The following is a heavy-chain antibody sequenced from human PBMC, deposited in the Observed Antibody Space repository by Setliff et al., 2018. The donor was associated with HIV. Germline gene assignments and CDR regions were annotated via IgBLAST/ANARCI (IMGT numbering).Heavy chain of an antibody. Sequence: SETLSLTCAVYDGSFSGYFWTWIRQPPQKRLEWIGEINHGGDTNYNPSLKSRVTISVDTSKNQFSLKLSSVTAADTAVYYCARVGDFYDGSGHYSVLDAFDMWGQGTKVTVSS. CDR3: ARVGDFYDGSGHYSVLDAFDM. CDR1: DGSFSGYF. J-gene: IGHJ3*02. V-gene: IGHV4-34*01. D-gene: IGHD3-22*01. CDR2: INHGGDT.